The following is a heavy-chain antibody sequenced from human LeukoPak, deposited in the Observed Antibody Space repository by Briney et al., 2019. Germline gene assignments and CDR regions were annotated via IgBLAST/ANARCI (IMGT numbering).Heavy chain of an antibody. D-gene: IGHD5-12*01. CDR3: AQDGAWLRFDS. Sequence: GGSLRLSCAASGFTFSNYGMNWVRQAPGKGLEWVSGIGGLGDRIYYADSVRGRFTISRGNSKNTLYLYMNSLRDEDTAIYYCAQDGAWLRFDSWGQGTLVTVSS. CDR2: IGGLGDRI. V-gene: IGHV3-23*01. J-gene: IGHJ4*02. CDR1: GFTFSNYG.